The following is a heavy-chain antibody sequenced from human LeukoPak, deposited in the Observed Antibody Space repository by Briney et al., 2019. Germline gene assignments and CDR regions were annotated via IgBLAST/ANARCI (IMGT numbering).Heavy chain of an antibody. V-gene: IGHV4-34*01. CDR3: ARHLAAAGKVDY. D-gene: IGHD6-13*01. CDR1: GGSFSGYY. J-gene: IGHJ4*02. Sequence: SETLSLTCAVYGGSFSGYYWSWIRQPPGKGLEWIGEINHSGSPNYNPSPRSRVTISVDTSKNQFSLKLSSVTAADTAVYYCARHLAAAGKVDYWGQGTLVTVSS. CDR2: INHSGSP.